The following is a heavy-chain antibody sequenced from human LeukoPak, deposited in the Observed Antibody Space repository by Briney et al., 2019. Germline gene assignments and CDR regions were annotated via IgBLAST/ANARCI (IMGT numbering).Heavy chain of an antibody. Sequence: GGPLRLSCAASGFTFSSYSMNWVRQAPGKGLEWVSSISSSSSYIYYADSVKGRFTISRDNAKNSLYLQMNSLRAEDTAVYYCARDYQSFYGDYPNWFDPWGQGTLVTVSS. V-gene: IGHV3-21*01. CDR1: GFTFSSYS. CDR3: ARDYQSFYGDYPNWFDP. J-gene: IGHJ5*02. D-gene: IGHD4-17*01. CDR2: ISSSSSYI.